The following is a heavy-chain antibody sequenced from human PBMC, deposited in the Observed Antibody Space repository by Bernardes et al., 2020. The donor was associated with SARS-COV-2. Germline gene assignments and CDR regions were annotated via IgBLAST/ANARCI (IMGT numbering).Heavy chain of an antibody. V-gene: IGHV3-23*01. CDR2: ISNSGGST. CDR1: GFIFGSYA. J-gene: IGHJ4*02. Sequence: GGSLRLSCSASGFIFGSYAMSWVRQSPGKGLEWVSAISNSGGSTSYADSVKGRFTISRDNSKNTLYLQMNSLRADDTAVYYCAEGGPTSDFDYWGQGNLVTVSS. D-gene: IGHD1-26*01. CDR3: AEGGPTSDFDY.